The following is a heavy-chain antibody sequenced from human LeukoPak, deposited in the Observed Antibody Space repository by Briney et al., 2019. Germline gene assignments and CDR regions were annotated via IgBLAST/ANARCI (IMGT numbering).Heavy chain of an antibody. CDR2: IYYSGST. CDR3: ARGVGDEDWFDP. CDR1: GGSISSYY. Sequence: SETLSLTCTVSGGSISSYYWSWIRQPPGKGLEWIGYIYYSGSTNYNPSLKSRVTISVDTSKNQFSLKLSSVTAADTAVYYCARGVGDEDWFDPWGQGTLVTVSS. J-gene: IGHJ5*02. V-gene: IGHV4-59*01. D-gene: IGHD3-10*01.